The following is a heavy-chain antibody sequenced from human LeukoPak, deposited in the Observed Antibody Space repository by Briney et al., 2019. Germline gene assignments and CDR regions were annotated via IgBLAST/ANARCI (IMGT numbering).Heavy chain of an antibody. J-gene: IGHJ6*03. Sequence: PSETLSLTCTVSGASIGHFYWTWIRQSPGKGLEWIGFIYYSGSTNYNPSLQSRVTISVDTSTNQFSLKLNSVTAADTAVYYCARGRKGKDYYYYYYMDVWGKGTTVTVSS. CDR3: ARGRKGKDYYYYYYMDV. CDR1: GASIGHFY. V-gene: IGHV4-59*01. D-gene: IGHD3-10*01. CDR2: IYYSGST.